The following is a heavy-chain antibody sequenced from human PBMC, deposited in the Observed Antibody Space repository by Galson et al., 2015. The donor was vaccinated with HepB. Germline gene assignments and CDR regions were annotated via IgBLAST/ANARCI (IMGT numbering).Heavy chain of an antibody. V-gene: IGHV4-59*12. CDR1: GGSISSYY. Sequence: LSLTCTVSGGSISSYYWSWIRQPPGKGLEWIGYIYYSGSTNYNPSLKSRVTISVDTSKNQFSLKLSSVTAADTAVYYCASPGYSSSSGDYWGQGTLVTVSS. D-gene: IGHD6-13*01. CDR3: ASPGYSSSSGDY. CDR2: IYYSGST. J-gene: IGHJ4*02.